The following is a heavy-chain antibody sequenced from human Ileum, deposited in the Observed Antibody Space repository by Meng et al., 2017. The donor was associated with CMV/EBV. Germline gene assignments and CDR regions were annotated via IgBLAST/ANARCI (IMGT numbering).Heavy chain of an antibody. V-gene: IGHV3-7*01. Sequence: GESLKISCAASGPIFSNYWMSWVRQTPGKGLEWVANISPDGGDKNYVDSVKGRFTISRDNAKNSLYLQMNSLTGEDTAVYYGARVRTTGTIALDYWGQGTLVTVSS. J-gene: IGHJ4*02. CDR2: ISPDGGDK. CDR1: GPIFSNYW. CDR3: ARVRTTGTIALDY. D-gene: IGHD1-1*01.